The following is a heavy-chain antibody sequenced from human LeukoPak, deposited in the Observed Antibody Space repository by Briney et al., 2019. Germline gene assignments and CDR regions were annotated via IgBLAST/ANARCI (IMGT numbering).Heavy chain of an antibody. D-gene: IGHD5-18*01. J-gene: IGHJ6*02. CDR2: IRSKAYGGTT. CDR3: TMDTAMVTYYYYGMDV. V-gene: IGHV3-49*04. CDR1: GFTFGDYA. Sequence: GGSLRLSCTASGFTFGDYAMSWVRQAPGEGLEWVCFIRSKAYGGTTEYAASVKGRFTISRDDSKSIAYLQMNSLKTEDTAVYYCTMDTAMVTYYYYGMDVWGQGTTVTVSS.